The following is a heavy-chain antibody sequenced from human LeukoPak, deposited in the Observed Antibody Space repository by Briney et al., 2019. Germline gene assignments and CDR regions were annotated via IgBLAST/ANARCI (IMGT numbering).Heavy chain of an antibody. V-gene: IGHV3-7*01. CDR1: GLIFTDYY. CDR2: IKQDGSEK. CDR3: ARYCSSTSCYGDEWFDP. J-gene: IGHJ5*02. Sequence: GGSLRLSCAASGLIFTDYYMSWVRQAPGKGLEWVANIKQDGSEKYYVDSVKGRFTISRDNAKNSLYLQMNSLRAEDTAVYYCARYCSSTSCYGDEWFDPWGQGTLVTVSS. D-gene: IGHD2-2*01.